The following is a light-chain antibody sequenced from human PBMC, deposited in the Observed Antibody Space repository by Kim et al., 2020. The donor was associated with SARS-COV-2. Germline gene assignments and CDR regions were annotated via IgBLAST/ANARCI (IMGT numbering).Light chain of an antibody. CDR3: QQYNNWPLYS. CDR2: GAS. CDR1: HSVSSN. V-gene: IGKV3-15*01. Sequence: EVVMMRSPATLSVSPGERVTLSCRASHSVSSNLAWYQQKPGQAPRLLIYGASTRAPGIPARFSGSGSGTEFTLTISSLQSEDFTVYYCQQYNNWPLYSFGQGTKLEI. J-gene: IGKJ2*03.